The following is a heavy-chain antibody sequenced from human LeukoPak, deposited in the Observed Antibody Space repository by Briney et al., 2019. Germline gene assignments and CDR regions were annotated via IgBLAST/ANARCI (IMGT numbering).Heavy chain of an antibody. D-gene: IGHD3-9*01. CDR2: INHSGST. CDR1: GGSFSGYY. CDR3: ARDKPSFVPADYDILTGYYRGDYYYGMDV. J-gene: IGHJ6*02. Sequence: SETLSLTCAVYGGSFSGYYWSWIRQPPGKGLEWIGEINHSGSTNYNPSLKSRVTISVDTSKNQFSLKLSSVTAADTAVYYCARDKPSFVPADYDILTGYYRGDYYYGMDVWGQGTTVTVSS. V-gene: IGHV4-34*01.